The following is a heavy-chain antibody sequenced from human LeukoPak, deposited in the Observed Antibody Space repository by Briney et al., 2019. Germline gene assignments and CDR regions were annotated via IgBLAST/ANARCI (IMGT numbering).Heavy chain of an antibody. CDR2: ISGSGGST. Sequence: GGSLRPSCAASGFTFSSYAMSWVRQAPGKGLEWVSAISGSGGSTYYADSVKGRFTISRDNSKNTLYLQMNSLRAEDTAVYYCVGGAYESNAFDIWGQGTMVTVSS. J-gene: IGHJ3*02. CDR3: VGGAYESNAFDI. V-gene: IGHV3-23*01. CDR1: GFTFSSYA. D-gene: IGHD3-16*01.